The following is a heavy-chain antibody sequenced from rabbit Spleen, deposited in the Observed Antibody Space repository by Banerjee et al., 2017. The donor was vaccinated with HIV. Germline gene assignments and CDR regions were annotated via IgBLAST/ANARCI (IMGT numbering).Heavy chain of an antibody. Sequence: QSLEESGGGLVQPEGSLTLTCKASGFSFSSNDYMCWVRQAPGKGLEWIACIDSGSSGFTYFASWAKGRFTISKTASTTVTLHMTSLTAADTATYFCARDTSSSFSSYGMDLWGQGTLVTVS. CDR2: IDSGSSGFT. CDR1: GFSFSSNDY. D-gene: IGHD1-1*01. J-gene: IGHJ6*01. CDR3: ARDTSSSFSSYGMDL. V-gene: IGHV1S40*01.